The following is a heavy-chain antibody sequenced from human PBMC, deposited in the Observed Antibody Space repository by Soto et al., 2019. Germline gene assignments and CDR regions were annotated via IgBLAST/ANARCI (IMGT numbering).Heavy chain of an antibody. Sequence: QVQLQQWGAGLLKPSESLSLTCAVYGGSFSGYYWSWIRQPPGKGLEGIGEINHSGSTNYNPSLKSRVTISVDTSKNQFSLKLSSVTAADTAVYYCARGRITMVRRGIDYWVQGTLVTVSS. V-gene: IGHV4-34*01. CDR1: GGSFSGYY. J-gene: IGHJ4*02. CDR2: INHSGST. CDR3: ARGRITMVRRGIDY. D-gene: IGHD3-10*01.